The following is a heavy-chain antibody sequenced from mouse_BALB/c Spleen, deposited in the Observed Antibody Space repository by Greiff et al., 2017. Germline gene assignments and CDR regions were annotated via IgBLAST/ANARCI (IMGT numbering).Heavy chain of an antibody. Sequence: VQLQQSGAELVRPGALVKLSCKASGFNIKDYYMHWVKQRPEQGLEWIGWIDPENGNTIYDPKFQGKASITADTSSNTAYLQLSSLTSEDTAVYYCASPSHYYGGFAYWGQGTLVTVSA. J-gene: IGHJ3*01. V-gene: IGHV14-1*02. D-gene: IGHD1-2*01. CDR2: IDPENGNT. CDR1: GFNIKDYY. CDR3: ASPSHYYGGFAY.